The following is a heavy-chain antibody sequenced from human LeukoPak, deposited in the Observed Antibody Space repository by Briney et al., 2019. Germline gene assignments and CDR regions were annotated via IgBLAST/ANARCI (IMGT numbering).Heavy chain of an antibody. D-gene: IGHD3-9*01. CDR1: GYIFTTFG. CDR2: ISTWNGNT. V-gene: IGHV1-18*01. Sequence: ASVKVSCKASGYIFTTFGINWVRQAPGQGLEWMGWISTWNGNTNYAQKLQGRVTMTTDTSTSTAYMELWSLRPDDTAIYYCARSSPSNYVDVLTGFYSDYWGQGTLVTVSS. J-gene: IGHJ4*02. CDR3: ARSSPSNYVDVLTGFYSDY.